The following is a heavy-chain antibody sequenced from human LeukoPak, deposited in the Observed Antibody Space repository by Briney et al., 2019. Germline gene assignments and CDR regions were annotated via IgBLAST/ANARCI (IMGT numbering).Heavy chain of an antibody. Sequence: PSETLSLTCTVSGGSISSYYWSWIRQPPGKGLEWIGYIHYSGSTNYNPSLKSRVSISVDISRNQFSLKLTSVTAADTAVYYCARHSRTYYDFDYWGQGTLVTVSS. J-gene: IGHJ4*02. V-gene: IGHV4-59*08. CDR3: ARHSRTYYDFDY. CDR2: IHYSGST. CDR1: GGSISSYY. D-gene: IGHD1-26*01.